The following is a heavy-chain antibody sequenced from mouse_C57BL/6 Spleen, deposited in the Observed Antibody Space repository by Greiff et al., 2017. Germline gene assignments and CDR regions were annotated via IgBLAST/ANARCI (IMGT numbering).Heavy chain of an antibody. CDR1: GFSFNTYA. D-gene: IGHD2-12*01. J-gene: IGHJ4*01. Sequence: EVKLQESGGGLVQPKGSLKLSCAASGFSFNTYAMNWVRQAPGKGLEWVARIRSKSNNYATYYADSVKDRFTISRDDSESMLYLQMNNLKTEDTAMYYCVRQLYNYWGQGTSVTVSS. CDR2: IRSKSNNYAT. CDR3: VRQLYNY. V-gene: IGHV10-1*01.